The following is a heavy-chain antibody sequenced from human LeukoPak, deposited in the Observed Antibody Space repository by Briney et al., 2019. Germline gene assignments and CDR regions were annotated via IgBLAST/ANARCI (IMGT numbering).Heavy chain of an antibody. V-gene: IGHV4-34*01. Sequence: SSETLSLTCAVYGGSFSGYYWSWIRQPPGKGLEWIGEINHSGSTNYNPSLKSRVTISVDTSKNQFSLKLSSVTAADTAVYYCARTDYSTEEGGDNWGQGTLVTVSS. D-gene: IGHD4-11*01. CDR2: INHSGST. J-gene: IGHJ4*02. CDR3: ARTDYSTEEGGDN. CDR1: GGSFSGYY.